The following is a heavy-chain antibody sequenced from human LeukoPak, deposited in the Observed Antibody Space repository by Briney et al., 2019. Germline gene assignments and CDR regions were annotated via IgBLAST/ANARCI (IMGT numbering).Heavy chain of an antibody. CDR2: LNHSGST. CDR3: ARGRGGTRYDFWSGYGYFDY. V-gene: IGHV4-34*01. Sequence: SETLSLTCAVYGGSFSGYYWSWIRQPPGKGLEWIGELNHSGSTNYNPSLKSRVTISVDTSKNQFSLKLSSVTAADTAVYYCARGRGGTRYDFWSGYGYFDYWGQGTLVTVSS. CDR1: GGSFSGYY. J-gene: IGHJ4*02. D-gene: IGHD3-3*01.